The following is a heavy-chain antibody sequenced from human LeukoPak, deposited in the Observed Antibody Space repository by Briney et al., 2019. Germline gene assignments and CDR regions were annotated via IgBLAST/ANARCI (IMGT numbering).Heavy chain of an antibody. CDR3: AREGSMTARPFVSIDY. D-gene: IGHD6-6*01. CDR2: IHTSGNT. J-gene: IGHJ4*02. CDR1: GGSISTYY. Sequence: SETLSLTCTVSGGSISTYYWSWLRQPAGKGLEWIGRIHTSGNTDYNPSLESRVTMSVDTSRNQFSLKLSSVTAADTAVYYCAREGSMTARPFVSIDYWGQGTLVTVSP. V-gene: IGHV4-4*07.